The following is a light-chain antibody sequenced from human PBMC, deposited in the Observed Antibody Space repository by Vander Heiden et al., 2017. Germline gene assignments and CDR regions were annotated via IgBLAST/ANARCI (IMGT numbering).Light chain of an antibody. J-gene: IGLJ2*01. Sequence: SYGRTQPASVAVAPRQTARITWGGNNNGRQSVHWHQQKPGQAPVLVVYDDSDRPSGIPGRFSGSNSGNTATLTISRVEAGDEADYYCQVWDSDNDHVVFGGGTKLTVL. CDR3: QVWDSDNDHVV. CDR2: DDS. V-gene: IGLV3-21*02. CDR1: NNGRQS.